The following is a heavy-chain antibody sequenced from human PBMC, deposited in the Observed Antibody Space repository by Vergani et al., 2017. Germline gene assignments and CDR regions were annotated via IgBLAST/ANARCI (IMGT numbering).Heavy chain of an antibody. D-gene: IGHD2-15*01. V-gene: IGHV3-74*03. CDR1: GFSFNSYW. CDR3: ARGGKGIIMVVPSTHL. CDR2: IKSDGSIT. Sequence: EVQLLESGGGLVQPGGSLRLSCSASGFSFNSYWMHWVRQVPGKGLLWVSRIKSDGSITAYADSVNGRFTISRDNSKKMMSLQMNSLRVEDTAVYYCARGGKGIIMVVPSTHLWGQGTQVSVS. J-gene: IGHJ4*02.